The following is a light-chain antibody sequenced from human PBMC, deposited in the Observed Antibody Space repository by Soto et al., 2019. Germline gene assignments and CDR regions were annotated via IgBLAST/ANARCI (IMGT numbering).Light chain of an antibody. Sequence: EIQITHAPSYLSHSVLDRVCLTLRAGQNVGSFVNWYQQKPGKAPRLLIYATSNLQSGVTSRISGSGSGTEFTLTISSLQPEDFATYHCQQTYSTPWTVGQGTQV. CDR2: ATS. J-gene: IGKJ1*01. CDR1: QNVGSF. V-gene: IGKV1-39*01. CDR3: QQTYSTPWT.